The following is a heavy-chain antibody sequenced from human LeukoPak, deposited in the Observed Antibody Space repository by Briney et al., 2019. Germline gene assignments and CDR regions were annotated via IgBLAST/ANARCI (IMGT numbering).Heavy chain of an antibody. D-gene: IGHD4-17*01. CDR1: GYTFTGYY. V-gene: IGHV1-2*02. J-gene: IGHJ4*02. CDR2: INPNSGGT. Sequence: VASVKVSCKASGYTFTGYYMHWVRQAPGQGLEWMGWINPNSGGTNYAQKFQGRVTMTRDTSISTAYMELSRLRSDDTAVYYCARVRYGDSPDIDYWGQGTLVTVSS. CDR3: ARVRYGDSPDIDY.